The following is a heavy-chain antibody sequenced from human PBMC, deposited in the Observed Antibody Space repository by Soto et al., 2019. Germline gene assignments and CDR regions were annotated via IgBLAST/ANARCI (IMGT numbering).Heavy chain of an antibody. D-gene: IGHD6-13*01. CDR2: IYYSGST. CDR1: GGSISGYF. J-gene: IGHJ4*02. Sequence: SETLSLTCTVSGGSISGYFWNWIRQPPGKGLEWIGQIYYSGSTNYNPSPSLKSRVTISVDTSKRQFSLKVSSVTAADTAVYYCATSYGNAWYTYWGQGTQVTVSS. CDR3: ATSYGNAWYTY. V-gene: IGHV4-59*01.